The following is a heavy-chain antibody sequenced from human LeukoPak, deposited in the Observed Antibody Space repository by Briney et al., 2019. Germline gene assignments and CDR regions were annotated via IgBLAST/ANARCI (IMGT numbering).Heavy chain of an antibody. J-gene: IGHJ6*03. CDR1: GGSISSYY. D-gene: IGHD2-2*01. V-gene: IGHV4-4*07. CDR2: IYTSGGT. Sequence: SETLSLTCTVSGGSISSYYWSWIRQPAGKGLEWIGRIYTSGGTNYNPSLKSRVTISVDTSKNQFSLKLSSVTAADTAVYYCARSSWYYYYMDVWGKGTTVPVSS. CDR3: ARSSWYYYYMDV.